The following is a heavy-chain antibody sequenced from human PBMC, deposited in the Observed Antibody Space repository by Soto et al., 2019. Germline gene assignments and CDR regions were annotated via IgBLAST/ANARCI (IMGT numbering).Heavy chain of an antibody. J-gene: IGHJ4*02. Sequence: QVQLVESGGGVVQPGTSLRLSCVTSGFTFSHYGMHWVRQAPGKGLEWVAVIWYDGSNKDYADSVRGRFTISRDNSKNTLYLQINSLRAADTDVYYCATDFDGELSPHWGQGSLLTVSS. D-gene: IGHD1-26*01. CDR1: GFTFSHYG. V-gene: IGHV3-33*01. CDR2: IWYDGSNK. CDR3: ATDFDGELSPH.